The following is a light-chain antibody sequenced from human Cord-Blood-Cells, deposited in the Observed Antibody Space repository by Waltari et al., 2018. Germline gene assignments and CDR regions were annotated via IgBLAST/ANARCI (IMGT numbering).Light chain of an antibody. CDR2: DAA. Sequence: DIQMTQSPSTLSASVGDRVTITCRARQSISSVLAWYQQKPGEAPKLLIYDAASLESGVPSRVSGSGSGTEFTLTISSLQPDDFATYYCQQYNSYSLGTFGQGTKLEIK. CDR3: QQYNSYSLGT. CDR1: QSISSV. V-gene: IGKV1-5*01. J-gene: IGKJ2*02.